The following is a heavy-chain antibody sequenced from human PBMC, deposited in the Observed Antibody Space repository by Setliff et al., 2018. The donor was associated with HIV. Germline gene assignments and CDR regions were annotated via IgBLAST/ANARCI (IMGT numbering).Heavy chain of an antibody. V-gene: IGHV4-34*01. Sequence: SETLSLTCAVYGGSFSDYYWTWIRQPPGKGLEWIGEIRSSGGTNYNPSLKSRVSILIDTSRNQFSLTLSSVTAADTALYYCARGKDDHNFSPSSLRKTYYYYMDVWDKGATVTVSS. D-gene: IGHD3-10*01. CDR3: ARGKDDHNFSPSSLRKTYYYYMDV. J-gene: IGHJ6*03. CDR2: IRSSGGT. CDR1: GGSFSDYY.